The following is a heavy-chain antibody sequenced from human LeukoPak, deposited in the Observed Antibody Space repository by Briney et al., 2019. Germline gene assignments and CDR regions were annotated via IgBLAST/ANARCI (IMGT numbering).Heavy chain of an antibody. CDR1: GGSISSGGYY. CDR3: ARILIAVAGTRAFDI. D-gene: IGHD6-19*01. J-gene: IGHJ3*02. V-gene: IGHV4-31*03. CDR2: IYYSGST. Sequence: SETLSLTCTVSGGSISSGGYYWSWIRQHPGKGREWIWDIYYSGSTYYNPSLKSRVTISLETSKNQFSLQLSSVTAADTAVYYCARILIAVAGTRAFDIWGQGTMVTVSS.